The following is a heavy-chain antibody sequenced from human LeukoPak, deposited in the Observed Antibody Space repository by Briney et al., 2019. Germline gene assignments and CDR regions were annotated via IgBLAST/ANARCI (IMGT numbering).Heavy chain of an antibody. Sequence: GGSLRPSCAASGFTFSSYSMNWARQAPGKGLEWVSYISSSGNTIDYADSVKGRFTISRDNAKNSLYLQMVSLRAEDTAVYYCARLRGYSYGYGDYWGQGTLVTVSS. D-gene: IGHD5-18*01. J-gene: IGHJ4*02. CDR1: GFTFSSYS. V-gene: IGHV3-48*04. CDR2: ISSSGNTI. CDR3: ARLRGYSYGYGDY.